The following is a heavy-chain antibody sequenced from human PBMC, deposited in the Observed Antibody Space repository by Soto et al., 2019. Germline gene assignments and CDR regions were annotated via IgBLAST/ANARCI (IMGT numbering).Heavy chain of an antibody. CDR3: ARSSPSDYDSLPGACANY. V-gene: IGHV4-34*01. D-gene: IGHD3-9*01. J-gene: IGHJ4*02. CDR1: GGSFSGYY. CDR2: INHSGST. Sequence: SETLSLTCAAYGGSFSGYYWSWIRQPPGKGLEWIGEINHSGSTNYYPSVKIRVTISVDTSKNQFSLKLSSVTAADTAVYYCARSSPSDYDSLPGACANYWGQGTLVTVSS.